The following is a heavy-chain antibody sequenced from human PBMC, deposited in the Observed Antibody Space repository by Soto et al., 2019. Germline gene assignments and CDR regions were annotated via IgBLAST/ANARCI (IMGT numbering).Heavy chain of an antibody. D-gene: IGHD1-1*01. CDR3: ARRDSGGDSYYGMHV. Sequence: PGESLKISCKGSEYSFTSYWISWLLQIPGKGLEWMGSIDPSDSYTNYSPSFQGHVTISADKAISTAYLQWSSLKASDTALYYCARRDSGGDSYYGMHVFCQGTTVTXS. V-gene: IGHV5-10-1*01. CDR2: IDPSDSYT. J-gene: IGHJ6*02. CDR1: EYSFTSYW.